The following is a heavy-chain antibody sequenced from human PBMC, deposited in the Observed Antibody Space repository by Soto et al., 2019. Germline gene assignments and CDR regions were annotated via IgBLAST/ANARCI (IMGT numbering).Heavy chain of an antibody. CDR3: AKSGSSGAEGWYYYGMDV. CDR1: GFTFSSYA. Sequence: EVQLLESGGGLVQPGGSLRLFCAASGFTFSSYAMSWVRQAPGKGLEWVSAISGSGGSTYYADSVKGRFTISRDNSKNTLYLQMNSLRAEDTAVYYCAKSGSSGAEGWYYYGMDVWGQGTTVTVSS. V-gene: IGHV3-23*01. J-gene: IGHJ6*02. CDR2: ISGSGGST. D-gene: IGHD6-25*01.